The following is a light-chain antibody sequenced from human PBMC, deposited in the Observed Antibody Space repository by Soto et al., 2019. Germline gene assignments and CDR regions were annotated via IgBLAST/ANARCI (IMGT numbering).Light chain of an antibody. V-gene: IGKV3-20*01. CDR2: ATS. Sequence: ESVLTQSPGTLSLSPGERATLSCRASQRVSSSYLAWYQQKPGQSPRLLIYATSYRATGIPDRFSGGGSGTDFTLTISRLEPEDFEVYYCQQYGSSITFGGGTNVEIK. J-gene: IGKJ4*01. CDR1: QRVSSSY. CDR3: QQYGSSIT.